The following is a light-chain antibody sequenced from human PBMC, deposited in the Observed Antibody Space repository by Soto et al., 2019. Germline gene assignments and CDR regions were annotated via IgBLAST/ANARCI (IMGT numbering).Light chain of an antibody. V-gene: IGKV1-39*01. CDR3: QQSYSAPPT. Sequence: DIQMTQSPSSLSASVGDIVTITCLASQNIDNFLNWYQWRPGKAPKFLIFAASSLQGGVSSRFSGSGSGTDFTLTIINLQPEDFATYYCQQSYSAPPTFGQGTRLEI. J-gene: IGKJ5*01. CDR2: AAS. CDR1: QNIDNF.